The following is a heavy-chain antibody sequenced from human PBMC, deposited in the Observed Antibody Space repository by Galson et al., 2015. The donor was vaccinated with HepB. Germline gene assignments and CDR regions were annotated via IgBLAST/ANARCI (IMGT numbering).Heavy chain of an antibody. CDR1: GYTFSNYG. Sequence: SVKVSCKASGYTFSNYGITWVRQAPGQGLEWMGWISAYNGSTNYAQEFQGRVSMTTDTSTSTAYMELRSLKSDDTAVYYCARELVGLWGNRLDPWGQGTLVTVSS. V-gene: IGHV1-18*04. J-gene: IGHJ5*02. CDR2: ISAYNGST. D-gene: IGHD3-16*01. CDR3: ARELVGLWGNRLDP.